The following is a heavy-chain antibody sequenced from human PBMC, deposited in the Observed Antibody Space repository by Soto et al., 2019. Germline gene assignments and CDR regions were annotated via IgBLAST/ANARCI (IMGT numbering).Heavy chain of an antibody. CDR2: ISGSGGTA. Sequence: EVQLLESGGGLVQPGGSLRLSCAASGFIFSSYAMTWVRQAPGKGLEWVSPISGSGGTAYYADSVKGRFTISRDNSRNTLDLQINSRRGEETAVYYCANLAGGWYEAFGIWDIGRTVTVSS. V-gene: IGHV3-23*01. CDR3: ANLAGGWYEAFGI. J-gene: IGHJ3*02. D-gene: IGHD6-19*01. CDR1: GFIFSSYA.